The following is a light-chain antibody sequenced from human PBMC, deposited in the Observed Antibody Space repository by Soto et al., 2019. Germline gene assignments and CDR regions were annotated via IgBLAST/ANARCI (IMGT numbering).Light chain of an antibody. CDR2: SNN. CDR3: AAWADSLNGPV. Sequence: QAVVTQPPSTSGTPGQRVTISCSGSSSNIGSNPVNWYQQLPGTAPKLLIYSNNQRPSGVPDRFSASKSGTSASLAISGLQSEDEADYYCAAWADSLNGPVFGGGTKLTVL. V-gene: IGLV1-44*01. J-gene: IGLJ2*01. CDR1: SSNIGSNP.